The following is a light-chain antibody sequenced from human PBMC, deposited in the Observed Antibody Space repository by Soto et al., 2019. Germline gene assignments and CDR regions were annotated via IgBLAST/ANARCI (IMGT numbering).Light chain of an antibody. CDR3: QKYNNWPPIT. Sequence: EIVLTQSPATLSLSPGEGATLSCRASQSVSSNLAWYQQKPGQAPRLLIYGASTRATGIPARFSGSGSGTEFTLTISRLQSEDFAVYYCQKYNNWPPITFGQGTRLEIK. J-gene: IGKJ5*01. CDR2: GAS. CDR1: QSVSSN. V-gene: IGKV3-15*01.